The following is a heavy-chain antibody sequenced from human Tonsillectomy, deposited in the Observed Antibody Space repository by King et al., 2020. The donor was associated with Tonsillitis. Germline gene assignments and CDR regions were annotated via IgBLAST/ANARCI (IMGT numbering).Heavy chain of an antibody. D-gene: IGHD3-10*01. CDR1: GFTFSSYG. Sequence: VQLVESGGGVVQPGRSLRLSCAASGFTFSSYGMHWVRQAPGKGLEWVAVISYDGSNKYYADSVKGRFTISRDNSKNTLYLQMNSLRAEDTAVYNCANVDYGSGSYYSWGQGTLVTVSS. CDR3: ANVDYGSGSYYS. V-gene: IGHV3-30*18. CDR2: ISYDGSNK. J-gene: IGHJ4*02.